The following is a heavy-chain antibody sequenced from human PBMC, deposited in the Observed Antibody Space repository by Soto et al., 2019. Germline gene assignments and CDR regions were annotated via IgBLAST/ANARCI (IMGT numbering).Heavy chain of an antibody. CDR3: AKDGSSSDHYYYYYGMDV. CDR2: ISGSGGST. Sequence: VQLLESGGGLVQPGGSLRLSCAASGFTFSSYAMSWVRQAPGKGLEWVSAISGSGGSTYYADSVKGRFTISRDNSKNTLYLQMNSLRAEDTAVYYCAKDGSSSDHYYYYYGMDVWGQGTTVTVSS. J-gene: IGHJ6*02. V-gene: IGHV3-23*01. D-gene: IGHD6-6*01. CDR1: GFTFSSYA.